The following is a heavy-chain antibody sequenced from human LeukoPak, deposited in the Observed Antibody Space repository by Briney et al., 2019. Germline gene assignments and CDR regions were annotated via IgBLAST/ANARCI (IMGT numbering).Heavy chain of an antibody. D-gene: IGHD6-13*01. J-gene: IGHJ4*02. Sequence: PSKTLSLTCTVSGGSISSGGYSWSWIRQHPGKGLEWIGEINHSGSTNYNPSLRSRVTISVDTSKNQFSLKLSSVTAADTAVYYCARGRLGSWYYFDYWGQGTLVTVSS. V-gene: IGHV4-39*07. CDR1: GGSISSGGYS. CDR2: INHSGST. CDR3: ARGRLGSWYYFDY.